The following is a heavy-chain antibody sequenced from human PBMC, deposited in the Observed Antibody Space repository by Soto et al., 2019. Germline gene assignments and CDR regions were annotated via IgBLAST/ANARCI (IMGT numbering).Heavy chain of an antibody. D-gene: IGHD3-16*01. CDR2: IYPGDSDT. J-gene: IGHJ6*04. Sequence: PGKSLKISCKGSGYSFTSYWIGWVRQMPGKGLEWMGIIYPGDSDTRYSPSFQGQVTISADKSISTAYLQWSSLKASDTAMYYCARPQFYYVWGSYLHYYYYYGRDVWGKGTTVTVPS. CDR1: GYSFTSYW. CDR3: ARPQFYYVWGSYLHYYYYYGRDV. V-gene: IGHV5-51*01.